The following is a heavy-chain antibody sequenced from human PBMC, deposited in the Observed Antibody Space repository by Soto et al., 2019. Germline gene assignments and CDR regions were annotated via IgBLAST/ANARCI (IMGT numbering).Heavy chain of an antibody. V-gene: IGHV1-8*01. CDR3: ATLRSSWET. D-gene: IGHD6-13*01. J-gene: IGHJ5*02. CDR1: GYTFTRYD. Sequence: QVQLVQSGAEVKKPGASVKVSCKAAGYTFTRYDINWVRQATGQGLEWMGWMNPNSGNTGYAQKFQGRVNMTRNTSISTAYMELRSLRSEDTAVYYCATLRSSWETWGQGTLVTVSS. CDR2: MNPNSGNT.